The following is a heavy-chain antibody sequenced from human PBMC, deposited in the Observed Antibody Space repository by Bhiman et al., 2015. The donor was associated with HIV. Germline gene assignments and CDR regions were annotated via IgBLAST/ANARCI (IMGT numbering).Heavy chain of an antibody. CDR1: GFSISPFA. Sequence: EVQLLESGGGLVQPGGSLRLSCAASGFSISPFALTWVRQAPGRGLEWVSLIIGSSANSYYAESVKGRFTISRDNSMNMLFLQMNSLRAEDTAVYYCATIGWVQGRQQLPLWGQGTLVTVSS. CDR3: ATIGWVQGRQQLPL. J-gene: IGHJ4*02. CDR2: IIGSSANS. D-gene: IGHD6-13*01. V-gene: IGHV3-23*01.